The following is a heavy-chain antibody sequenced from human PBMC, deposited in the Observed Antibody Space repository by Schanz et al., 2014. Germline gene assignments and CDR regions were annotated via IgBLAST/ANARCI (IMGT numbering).Heavy chain of an antibody. CDR3: ARARYGLDV. Sequence: QLVQSGSEFRKPGASVKVSCKASGYIFSSYAIHWVRQAPGQGLEWMGWINPTTGYPGYAQGFTGRFVFSFDTSVSTADLKIRGLKAEDTAVYYCARARYGLDVWGQGTTVTVSS. J-gene: IGHJ6*02. V-gene: IGHV7-4-1*02. CDR1: GYIFSSYA. CDR2: INPTTGYP.